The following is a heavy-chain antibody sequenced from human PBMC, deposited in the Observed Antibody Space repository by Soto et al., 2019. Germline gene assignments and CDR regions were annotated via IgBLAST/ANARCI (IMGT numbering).Heavy chain of an antibody. CDR1: GFTFSSYA. D-gene: IGHD3-16*01. V-gene: IGHV3-23*01. CDR2: ISGSGGST. CDR3: AKAPVDYVWGSYDY. Sequence: EVQLLESGGGLVQPGGSLRLSCAASGFTFSSYAMSWVRQAPGKGLEWVSAISGSGGSTYYADSVKGRFTVSRDNSKNTLYLQMNSLRAEDTAVYYCAKAPVDYVWGSYDYWGQGTLVTVSS. J-gene: IGHJ4*02.